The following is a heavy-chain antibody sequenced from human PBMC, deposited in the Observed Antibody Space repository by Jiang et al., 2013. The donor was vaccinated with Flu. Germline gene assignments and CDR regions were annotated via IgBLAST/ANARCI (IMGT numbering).Heavy chain of an antibody. CDR3: ARRVGALGLHWFDP. D-gene: IGHD1-26*01. CDR2: INTNTGNP. J-gene: IGHJ5*02. Sequence: SYAMNWVRQAPGQGLEWMGWINTNTGNPTYAQGFTGRFVFSLDTSVSTAYLQISSLKAEDTAVYYCARRVGALGLHWFDPWGQGTLVTVSS. V-gene: IGHV7-4-1*02. CDR1: SYA.